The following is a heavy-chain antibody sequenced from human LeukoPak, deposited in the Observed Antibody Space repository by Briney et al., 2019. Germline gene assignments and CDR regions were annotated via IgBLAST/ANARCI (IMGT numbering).Heavy chain of an antibody. Sequence: SETLSLTCTVSGGSISSSSYYWGWIRQPPGKGLEWIGYIYDSGSTYYNTSLKSRATISVDTSKNQFSLKLSSVTAADTAVYYCASGYCSGGSCYSIDYWGQGTLVTVSS. CDR1: GGSISSSSYY. CDR2: IYDSGST. D-gene: IGHD2-15*01. J-gene: IGHJ4*02. V-gene: IGHV4-39*01. CDR3: ASGYCSGGSCYSIDY.